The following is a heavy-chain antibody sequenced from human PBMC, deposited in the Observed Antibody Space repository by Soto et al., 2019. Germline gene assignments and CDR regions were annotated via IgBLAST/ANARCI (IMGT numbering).Heavy chain of an antibody. CDR2: ISSSSSYI. CDR1: GFTFSSYS. D-gene: IGHD3-10*01. Sequence: EVQLVESGGGLVKPGGSLRLCCAASGFTFSSYSMNWVRQAPGKGLEWVSSISSSSSYIYYADSVKGRFTISRDNAKNSLYLQMNSLRAEDTAVYYCARDLTRVRGPPYPVYRMDVWGQGTTVTVSS. CDR3: ARDLTRVRGPPYPVYRMDV. V-gene: IGHV3-21*01. J-gene: IGHJ6*02.